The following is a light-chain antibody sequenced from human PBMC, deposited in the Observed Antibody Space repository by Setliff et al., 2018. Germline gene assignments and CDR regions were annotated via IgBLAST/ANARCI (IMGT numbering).Light chain of an antibody. J-gene: IGLJ1*01. V-gene: IGLV1-40*01. CDR3: QSYGGSVCGYV. CDR1: SSDLGAGFS. Sequence: QSALTQPPSVSGAPGHKVTISCTGSSSDLGAGFSVHWYQQLPGTAPKLLIFGNNNRPSGVPDRFSGSKSGTSASLVITGLQADDEADYYCQSYGGSVCGYVFGTGTKVT. CDR2: GNN.